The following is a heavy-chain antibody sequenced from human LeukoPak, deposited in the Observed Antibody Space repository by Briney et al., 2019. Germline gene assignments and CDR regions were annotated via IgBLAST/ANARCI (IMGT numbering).Heavy chain of an antibody. CDR1: GFTVSSNS. V-gene: IGHV3-53*01. J-gene: IGHJ4*02. Sequence: PGGSLRLSCAASGFTVSSNSMSWVRQAPGKGLEWVSVIHSGGSTYCADSVKGRFTISRDNSKNTLYLQMNSLRAEDTAVYYCARDLLAVAGFDYWGQGTLVTVSS. CDR2: IHSGGST. D-gene: IGHD6-19*01. CDR3: ARDLLAVAGFDY.